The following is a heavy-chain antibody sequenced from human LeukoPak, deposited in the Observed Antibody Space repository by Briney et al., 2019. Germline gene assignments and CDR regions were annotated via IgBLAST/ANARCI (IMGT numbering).Heavy chain of an antibody. D-gene: IGHD3-22*01. CDR2: ISASGGTR. CDR1: GFTFSSNA. Sequence: GGSLRLSCAASGFTFSSNAMSWVRRAPGKGPEWLSGISASGGTRYYADSVKGRFTISKDNSKNALYLQMDSLRAEDTAVYYCARVPHYYDTSGYSYFDYWGQGSRVTVSS. V-gene: IGHV3-23*01. CDR3: ARVPHYYDTSGYSYFDY. J-gene: IGHJ4*02.